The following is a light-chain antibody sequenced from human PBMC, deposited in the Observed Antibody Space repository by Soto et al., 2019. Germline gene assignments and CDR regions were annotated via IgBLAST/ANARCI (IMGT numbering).Light chain of an antibody. CDR1: GSDIGGYNF. V-gene: IGLV2-8*01. Sequence: QSALTQPPSASGSPGQSVTISCTGTGSDIGGYNFVSWYQQHPGKVPKLIIYEDNKRPSGVPDRFSGSKSGNTASLTVSGLQADDEADYYCSSYAGTNNRYVFGTGTKLTVL. CDR2: EDN. J-gene: IGLJ1*01. CDR3: SSYAGTNNRYV.